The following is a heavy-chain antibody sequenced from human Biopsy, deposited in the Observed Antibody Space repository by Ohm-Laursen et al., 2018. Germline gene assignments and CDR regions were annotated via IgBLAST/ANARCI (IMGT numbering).Heavy chain of an antibody. J-gene: IGHJ6*02. CDR1: GFTFSTYA. Sequence: GSLRLSCAASGFTFSTYAMNWVRQAPGQGLEWISYISSTSSATYYADSVKGRFTISRDNSRDTLYLQMSSLRAEDTAVYYCAKDRYNYTPIGGFSMDVWGQGTTVTVSS. CDR3: AKDRYNYTPIGGFSMDV. D-gene: IGHD5-18*01. CDR2: ISSTSSAT. V-gene: IGHV3-48*01.